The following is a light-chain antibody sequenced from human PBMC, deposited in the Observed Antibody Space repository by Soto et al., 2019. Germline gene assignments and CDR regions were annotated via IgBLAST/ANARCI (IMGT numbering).Light chain of an antibody. CDR3: QQYDNLPLI. Sequence: DIQMTQPPSSLSASVGDRVTITCQATQDIRKYLNWYQQKPGKAPKLLIYDASSLETGVPSRFSGSGSGTDFTLTISSLQPEDFATYYCQQYDNLPLIFGQGTRLEIK. V-gene: IGKV1-33*01. J-gene: IGKJ5*01. CDR2: DAS. CDR1: QDIRKY.